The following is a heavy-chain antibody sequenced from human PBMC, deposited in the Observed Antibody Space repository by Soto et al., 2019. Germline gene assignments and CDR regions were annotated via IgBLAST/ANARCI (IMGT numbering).Heavy chain of an antibody. Sequence: GGSLRISCVASGFTFSSRWMNWVRHVPGKGLEWVANIKQDGSEIHYVDSVKGRFTISRDNAKNSLYLQMNSLRVEDTAVYHCVRSSGWTGDFWGQGILVTVPS. CDR2: IKQDGSEI. CDR3: VRSSGWTGDF. V-gene: IGHV3-7*04. J-gene: IGHJ4*02. CDR1: GFTFSSRW. D-gene: IGHD3-10*01.